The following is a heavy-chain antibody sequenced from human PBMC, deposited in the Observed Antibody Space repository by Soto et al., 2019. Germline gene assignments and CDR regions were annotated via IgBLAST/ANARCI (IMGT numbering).Heavy chain of an antibody. CDR1: GGSISKFY. J-gene: IGHJ5*02. Sequence: SETLSLSCNVSGGSISKFYWAWIRKTAGNGLEWMGCVYATGTTDYNPSLRSRVAMSVDISKKTFSLRLRSVTGGDSGVYYCVRDGSKSLRDWFDPWGQGILVTVSS. CDR2: VYATGTT. V-gene: IGHV4-4*07. CDR3: VRDGSKSLRDWFDP.